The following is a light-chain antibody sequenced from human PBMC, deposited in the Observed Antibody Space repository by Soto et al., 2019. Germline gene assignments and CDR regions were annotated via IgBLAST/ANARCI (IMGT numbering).Light chain of an antibody. J-gene: IGLJ1*01. Sequence: QSFLTQPPSASGTPVQRVTISCSGSSSNIGSNTVNWYQQLPGTAPKLLIYSNNQLPSWVPERFSGSKSGTSASLAIIGLQYEDEDDYYCAAWDDRLXGYVVGTGTKVXV. CDR3: AAWDDRLXGYV. V-gene: IGLV1-44*01. CDR1: SSNIGSNT. CDR2: SNN.